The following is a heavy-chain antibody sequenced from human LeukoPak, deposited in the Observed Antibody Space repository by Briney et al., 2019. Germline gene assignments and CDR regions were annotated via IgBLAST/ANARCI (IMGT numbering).Heavy chain of an antibody. CDR3: ARDRWAHCITTCCYSDY. V-gene: IGHV3-7*01. CDR1: GFTFSTYW. J-gene: IGHJ4*02. CDR2: LNQDEGEK. D-gene: IGHD2-2*01. Sequence: GGSLRLSCATSGFTFSTYWKSWVRQAPGKGLEWVANLNQDEGEKYYLDSVKGRFTISRDNAKNSLYLQMNSLRAEDTAVYYCARDRWAHCITTCCYSDYWGRGTLVTVSS.